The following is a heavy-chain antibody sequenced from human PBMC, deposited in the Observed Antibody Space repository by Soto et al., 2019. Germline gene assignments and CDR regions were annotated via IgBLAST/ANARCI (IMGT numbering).Heavy chain of an antibody. V-gene: IGHV4-30-4*01. CDR1: GGSISSGDYY. J-gene: IGHJ5*02. D-gene: IGHD6-6*01. CDR2: IYHSGST. CDR3: PRERPDGARLAP. Sequence: PSETLSLTCTVSGGSISSGDYYWSWIRQPPGKGLEWIGYIYHSGSTYYNPSLKSRVTISVDTSKNQFSLKLSSLTAADTAVYYCPRERPDGARLAPWAQGTLVTVSS.